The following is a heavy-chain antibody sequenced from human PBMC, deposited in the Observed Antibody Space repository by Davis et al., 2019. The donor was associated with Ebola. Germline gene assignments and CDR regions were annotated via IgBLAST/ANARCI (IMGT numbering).Heavy chain of an antibody. D-gene: IGHD4-17*01. Sequence: GESLKISCAASGFTFSSYGMHWVRQAPGKGLEWVAVISYDGSNKYYADSVKGRFTISRDNSKNTLYLQMNSLRAEDTAVYYCAKGRYGDYVYDYWGQGTLVTVSS. CDR1: GFTFSSYG. CDR2: ISYDGSNK. J-gene: IGHJ4*02. CDR3: AKGRYGDYVYDY. V-gene: IGHV3-30*18.